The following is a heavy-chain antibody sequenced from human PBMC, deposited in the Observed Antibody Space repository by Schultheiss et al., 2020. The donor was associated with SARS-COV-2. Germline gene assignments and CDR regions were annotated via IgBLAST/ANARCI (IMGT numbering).Heavy chain of an antibody. CDR3: AREVPTGITGTPGGMDV. D-gene: IGHD1-20*01. V-gene: IGHV4-4*07. CDR2: IYTSGST. J-gene: IGHJ6*02. Sequence: SQTLSLTCTVSGGSISSYYWSWIRQPAGKGLEWIGRIYTSGSTYYNPSLKSRVTISVDTSKNQFSLKLSSVTAADTAVYYCAREVPTGITGTPGGMDVWGQGTTVTVSS. CDR1: GGSISSYY.